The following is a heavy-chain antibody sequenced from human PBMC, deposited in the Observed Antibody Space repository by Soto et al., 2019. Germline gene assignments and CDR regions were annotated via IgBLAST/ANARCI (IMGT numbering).Heavy chain of an antibody. D-gene: IGHD3-10*01. CDR3: AVRTMVRGVIITGDY. CDR2: ISAYNGNT. CDR1: GYTFTSYG. J-gene: IGHJ4*02. V-gene: IGHV1-18*01. Sequence: VASVKVSCKASGYTFTSYGISWVRQAPGQGLEWMGWISAYNGNTNYAQKLQGRVTMTTDTSTSTAYMELRSLRSDDTAVYYCAVRTMVRGVIITGDYWGQGTLVTVSS.